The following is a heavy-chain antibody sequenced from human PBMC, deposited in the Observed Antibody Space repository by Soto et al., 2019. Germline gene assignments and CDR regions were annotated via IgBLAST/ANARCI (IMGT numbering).Heavy chain of an antibody. CDR1: EFPFSSYA. V-gene: IGHV3-23*01. J-gene: IGHJ4*02. CDR2: ISTGGGGT. D-gene: IGHD6-6*01. CDR3: AKGDSSSSRGFFDY. Sequence: PWGSLRLSCAVSEFPFSSYAMSWVRQAPRKGLEWVSAISTGGGGTYFADSVKGRFSVSRDNSKNTLYLQMNSLRAEDTAVYYCAKGDSSSSRGFFDYWGPGTQVTVSS.